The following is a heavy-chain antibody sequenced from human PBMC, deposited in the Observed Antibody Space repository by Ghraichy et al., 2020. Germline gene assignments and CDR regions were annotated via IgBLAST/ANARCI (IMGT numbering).Heavy chain of an antibody. J-gene: IGHJ2*01. CDR3: ARALEYYYGSGSYYNGKGDWYFDL. CDR1: GFTFSSYD. CDR2: IGTAGDT. V-gene: IGHV3-13*01. Sequence: GGSLRLSCAASGFTFSSYDMHWVRQATGKGLEWVSAIGTAGDTYYPGSVKGRFTISRENAKNSLYLQMNSLRAGDTAVYYCARALEYYYGSGSYYNGKGDWYFDLWGRGTLVTVSS. D-gene: IGHD3-10*01.